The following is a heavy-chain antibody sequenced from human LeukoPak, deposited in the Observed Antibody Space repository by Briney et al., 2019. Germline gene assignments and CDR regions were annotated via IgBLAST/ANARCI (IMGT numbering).Heavy chain of an antibody. CDR1: GYNFNRYT. D-gene: IGHD5-18*01. V-gene: IGHV1-18*01. Sequence: ASVKPSCNTSGYNFNRYTITWVRQAPGKGLEWMGWVSTPNGNTNYAEIFQGRVTITTDTVKKTAYMELRRLRSGDTAMYFCARVSDTSMLTSGFDSWGQGTLVTVSS. J-gene: IGHJ4*02. CDR3: ARVSDTSMLTSGFDS. CDR2: VSTPNGNT.